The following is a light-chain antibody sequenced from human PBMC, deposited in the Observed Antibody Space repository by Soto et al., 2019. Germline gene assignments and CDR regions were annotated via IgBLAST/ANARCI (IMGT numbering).Light chain of an antibody. CDR1: QTISSS. Sequence: DIQMTQSPSSLSASVGDRVTITCRASQTISSSLNWYQQKPGKAPDLLIYAASNLQSGVPSRFCGSASGSDFTLSISSLQLEDFATYDCQQSYSSPQMYTFGQGNRLEIK. CDR3: QQSYSSPQMYT. J-gene: IGKJ2*01. V-gene: IGKV1-39*01. CDR2: AAS.